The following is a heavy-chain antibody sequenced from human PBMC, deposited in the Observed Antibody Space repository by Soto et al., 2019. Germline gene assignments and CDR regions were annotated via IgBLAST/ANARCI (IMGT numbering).Heavy chain of an antibody. CDR2: IYYSRST. J-gene: IGHJ4*02. V-gene: IGHV4-59*01. D-gene: IGHD6-19*01. Sequence: LSLTCTVSGGSISSYYWSWIRQPPGKGLEWIGYIYYSRSTNYNPSLKSRVTISVDTSKNQFSLKLSSVTAADTAVYYCARGAAVAGFDYWGQGTLVTVSS. CDR1: GGSISSYY. CDR3: ARGAAVAGFDY.